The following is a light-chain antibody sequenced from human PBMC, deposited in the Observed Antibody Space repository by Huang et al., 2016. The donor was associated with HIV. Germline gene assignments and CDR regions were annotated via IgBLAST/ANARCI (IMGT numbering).Light chain of an antibody. CDR2: SAS. CDR1: QSISTY. V-gene: IGKV1-39*01. Sequence: IQMTQSPTSLSASVGDRVSIVCRASQSISTYLNWYQQKPGKAPKLLISSASMLHSGVPSGFSGSGSGTEFTLTIRGLQLDDFATYYCQQSYSALSSFGPGTRL. CDR3: QQSYSALSS. J-gene: IGKJ5*01.